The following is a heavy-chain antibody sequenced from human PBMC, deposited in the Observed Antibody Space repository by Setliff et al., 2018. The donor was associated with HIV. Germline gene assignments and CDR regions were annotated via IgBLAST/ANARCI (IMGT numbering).Heavy chain of an antibody. V-gene: IGHV4-59*01. CDR1: GGSMSRFY. D-gene: IGHD1-1*01. J-gene: IGHJ4*02. CDR3: ARAEGDAYNSLPYFDS. Sequence: SETLSLTCTVSGGSMSRFYWTWIRQPPGEGLEWIGFVYSTGSINYSPSFRGRLTISLDTSENQFSLHLTSVTAADTAVYYCARAEGDAYNSLPYFDSWGPGALVTVSS. CDR2: VYSTGSI.